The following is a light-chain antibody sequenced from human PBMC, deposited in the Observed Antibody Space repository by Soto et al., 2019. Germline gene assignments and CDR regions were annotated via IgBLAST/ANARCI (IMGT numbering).Light chain of an antibody. V-gene: IGLV2-14*01. Sequence: QSALTQPASVSGSPGQSITISCTGTSGDVGGYNYVSWYQQHPGKAPKLMIYEVSNRPSGVSNCFSGSKSGNTASLTISGFQAEDEADYYCTSYTRSTTPYIYGTGTKVTVL. CDR2: EVS. J-gene: IGLJ1*01. CDR1: SGDVGGYNY. CDR3: TSYTRSTTPYI.